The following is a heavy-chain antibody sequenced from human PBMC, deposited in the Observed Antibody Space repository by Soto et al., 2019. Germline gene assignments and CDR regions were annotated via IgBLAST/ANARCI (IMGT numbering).Heavy chain of an antibody. V-gene: IGHV1-24*01. CDR3: RITIFGVIISNYFDY. CDR1: GYTLTELS. D-gene: IGHD3-3*01. J-gene: IGHJ4*02. Sequence: ASVKVSCKVSGYTLTELSMHWVRQAPGKGLEWMGGFDPEDGETIYAQKFQGRVTMTGDTSTDTAYMELNSLRSEDTAVYYCRITIFGVIISNYFDYWGQGTLVTVSS. CDR2: FDPEDGET.